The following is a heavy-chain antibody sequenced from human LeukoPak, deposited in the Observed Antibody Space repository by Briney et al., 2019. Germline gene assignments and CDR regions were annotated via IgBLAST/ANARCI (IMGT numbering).Heavy chain of an antibody. CDR3: AREGAAAGDHYYYYMDV. CDR1: GFTFSKHA. J-gene: IGHJ6*03. V-gene: IGHV3-30*04. Sequence: QPGGSLRLSCAASGFTFSKHAMHWVRQAPGKGLEWVAVISYDGSNKYYADSVKGRFTISRDNAKNSLYLQMNSLRAEDTAVYYCAREGAAAGDHYYYYMDVWGKGTTVTISS. CDR2: ISYDGSNK. D-gene: IGHD6-13*01.